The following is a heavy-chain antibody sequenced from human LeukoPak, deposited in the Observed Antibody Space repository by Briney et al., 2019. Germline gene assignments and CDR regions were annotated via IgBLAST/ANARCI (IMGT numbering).Heavy chain of an antibody. CDR2: ISSSGSTI. CDR1: AFTFSSYE. Sequence: PGGSLRLSCAASAFTFSSYEMTWVRQAPGQGLEWVSYISSSGSTIYYADSVKDRFTISRDNAENSLYLQMNSLRAEDTAVYYCLSCYYYYWGQGTLVTVSS. J-gene: IGHJ4*02. V-gene: IGHV3-48*03. D-gene: IGHD3-22*01. CDR3: LSCYYYY.